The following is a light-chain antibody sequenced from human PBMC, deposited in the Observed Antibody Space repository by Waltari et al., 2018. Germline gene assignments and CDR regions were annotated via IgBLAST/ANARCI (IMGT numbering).Light chain of an antibody. J-gene: IGLJ2*01. V-gene: IGLV2-14*03. Sequence: QSALTQPASVSGSPGQSITISCTGTGRDIGAYDYVSCYQQHPDTVPKVIIYDVSLRPSGISDRFSGSKSGNTASLTISGLKAEDEGDYYCSSFTTSDTLVIFGGGTKVTVL. CDR3: SSFTTSDTLVI. CDR2: DVS. CDR1: GRDIGAYDY.